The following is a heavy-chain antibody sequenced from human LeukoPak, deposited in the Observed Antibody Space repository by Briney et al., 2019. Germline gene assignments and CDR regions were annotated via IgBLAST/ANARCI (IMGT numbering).Heavy chain of an antibody. D-gene: IGHD6-13*01. V-gene: IGHV4-59*01. CDR3: AAGTAAAGTTY. Sequence: SETLSLTCTVSGGSISSYYWSWIRQPPGKGLEWIGYIYYSGSTNYNPSLRSGVTISVDTSKSQFSLKLSSVTAADTAVYYCAAGTAAAGTTYWGQGTLVTVSS. CDR2: IYYSGST. J-gene: IGHJ4*02. CDR1: GGSISSYY.